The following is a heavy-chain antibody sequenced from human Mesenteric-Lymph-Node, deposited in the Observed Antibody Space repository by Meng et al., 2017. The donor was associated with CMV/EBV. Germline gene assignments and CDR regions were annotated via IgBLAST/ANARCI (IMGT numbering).Heavy chain of an antibody. CDR1: GFTFSSYS. CDR2: ISSSSSYI. J-gene: IGHJ4*02. CDR3: ARPTREYYFDY. D-gene: IGHD3-10*01. V-gene: IGHV3-21*01. Sequence: VQLVESGGGVVQPGRSLRLSCAASGFTFSSYSMNWVRQAPGKGLEWVSSISSSSSYIYYADSVKGRFTISRDNAKNSLYLQMNSLRAEDTAVYYCARPTREYYFDYWGQGTLVTVSS.